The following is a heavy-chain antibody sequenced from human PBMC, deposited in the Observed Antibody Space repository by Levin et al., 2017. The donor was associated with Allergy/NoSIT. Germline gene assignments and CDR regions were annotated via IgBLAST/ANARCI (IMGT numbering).Heavy chain of an antibody. CDR1: GFTFSDYY. V-gene: IGHV3-11*05. CDR3: ARAGYYGDYAF. Sequence: PGGSLRLSCAASGFTFSDYYMSWIRQAPGKGLEWVSYISSSSSYTNYADSVKGRFTISRDNAKNSLYLQMNSLRAEDTAVYYCARAGYYGDYAFWGQGTLVTVSS. D-gene: IGHD4-17*01. CDR2: ISSSSSYT. J-gene: IGHJ4*02.